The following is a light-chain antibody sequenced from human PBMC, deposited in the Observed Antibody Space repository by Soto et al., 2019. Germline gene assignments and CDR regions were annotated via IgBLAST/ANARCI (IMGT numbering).Light chain of an antibody. CDR3: AAWDDSLNARGV. Sequence: QSVLTQPPSASGTPGQRVTISCSGSRSNIGNNAVSWYQQLPGTAPKLLIYNNNQRTSGVPDRSSGSKSGTSASLAISGLQSEDEADYYCAAWDDSLNARGVFGGGTKLTVL. CDR2: NNN. J-gene: IGLJ3*02. CDR1: RSNIGNNA. V-gene: IGLV1-44*01.